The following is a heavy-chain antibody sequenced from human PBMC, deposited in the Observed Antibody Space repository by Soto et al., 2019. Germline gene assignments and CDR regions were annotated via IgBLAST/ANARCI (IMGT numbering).Heavy chain of an antibody. CDR1: GGTFSSYT. V-gene: IGHV1-69*02. Sequence: ASVKVSCKASGGTFSSYTISWVRQAPGQGLEWMGRLIPILGIANYAQKFQGRVTITADKSTSTAYMELSSLRSEDTAVYYCASSGLGGYSYGDAFDIWGQGTMVTVSS. D-gene: IGHD5-18*01. CDR2: LIPILGIA. J-gene: IGHJ3*02. CDR3: ASSGLGGYSYGDAFDI.